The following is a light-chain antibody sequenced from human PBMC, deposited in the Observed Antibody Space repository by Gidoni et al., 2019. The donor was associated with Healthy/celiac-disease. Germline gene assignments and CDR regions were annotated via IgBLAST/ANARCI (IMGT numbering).Light chain of an antibody. CDR2: DAS. CDR1: QSVSSY. V-gene: IGKV3-11*01. CDR3: QQRSNWPPFLT. J-gene: IGKJ4*01. Sequence: EIVLTQSPATLSLSPGERATLSCRASQSVSSYLAWSQQKPGQAPRLLIYDASNRATGIPARFSGSGSGTDFTLTISSLEPEDFAVYYCQQRSNWPPFLTFGGGTKVEIK.